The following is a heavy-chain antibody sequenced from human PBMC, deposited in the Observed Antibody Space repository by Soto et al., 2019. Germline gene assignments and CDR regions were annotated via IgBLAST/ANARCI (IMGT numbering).Heavy chain of an antibody. CDR1: GGSFTSNNW. CDR3: ASRDPGTSVDY. Sequence: QVQLQESGPGLVKPSGTLSLTCAVSGGSFTSNNWWTWVRQPPGQGLEWIGEIYRTGSTNYNPSLKSRVTISVDKSENQSSLKVTSLTAADTAVYYCASRDPGTSVDYWGQGTLVTVSS. V-gene: IGHV4-4*02. CDR2: IYRTGST. D-gene: IGHD1-7*01. J-gene: IGHJ4*02.